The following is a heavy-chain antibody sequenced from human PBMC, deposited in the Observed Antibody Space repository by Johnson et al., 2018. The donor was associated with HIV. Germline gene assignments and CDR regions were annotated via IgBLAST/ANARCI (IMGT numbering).Heavy chain of an antibody. D-gene: IGHD6-19*01. Sequence: VQLVESGGGLVQPGGSLRLSCAASGFTFSSYWMNWVRQAPGKGLVWVARIYSDGTDTAYADSVKGRFTISRDNAKRTLYLQMNSLRAEDTAVYYCARKQWLEIPSDAFDVWGQGTMVTVSS. J-gene: IGHJ3*01. CDR2: IYSDGTDT. CDR3: ARKQWLEIPSDAFDV. V-gene: IGHV3-74*03. CDR1: GFTFSSYW.